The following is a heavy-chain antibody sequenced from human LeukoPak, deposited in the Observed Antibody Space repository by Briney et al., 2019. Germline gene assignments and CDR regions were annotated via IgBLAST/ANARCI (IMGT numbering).Heavy chain of an antibody. V-gene: IGHV3-23*01. CDR1: GLIFSNYA. J-gene: IGHJ4*02. D-gene: IGHD3-10*01. Sequence: GGSLRLSCAASGLIFSNYAMTWARLTPGKGLEWVSAISGSGGTTYYADSVKGRFTISRDGSTNTLYLQLSSLRAEDTAIYYCARGGSVFAYFFDYWGQGTLVTVSS. CDR2: ISGSGGTT. CDR3: ARGGSVFAYFFDY.